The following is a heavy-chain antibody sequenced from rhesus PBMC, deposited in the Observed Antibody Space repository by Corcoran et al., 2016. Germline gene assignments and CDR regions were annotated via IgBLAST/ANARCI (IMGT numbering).Heavy chain of an antibody. CDR1: GYTFTSYS. J-gene: IGHJ3*01. D-gene: IGHD2-8*01. CDR3: ARGDWDCSGGVCYEHDAFDF. V-gene: IGHV1-200*01. Sequence: QVRLVQSGAEVKKPGTSVKLSCKASGYTFTSYSINWVRQAPGQVLEWMGGINPSNGNTGYAQKVQGRVTMTRDTSTSTAYMELNSLRSEDTAVYYCARGDWDCSGGVCYEHDAFDFWGQGLRVTVSS. CDR2: INPSNGNT.